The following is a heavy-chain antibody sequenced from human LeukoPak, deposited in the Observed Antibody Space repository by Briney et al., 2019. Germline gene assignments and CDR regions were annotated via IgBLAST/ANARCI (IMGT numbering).Heavy chain of an antibody. CDR3: ARHPGQYSSSSIDP. CDR2: IYYSGST. J-gene: IGHJ5*02. D-gene: IGHD6-6*01. Sequence: SETLSLTCAVSGGSISSSSYYWGWIRQPPGKGLEWIGSIYYSGSTYYNPSLKSRVTISVDTSKNQFSLKLSSVTAADTAVYYCARHPGQYSSSSIDPWGQGTLVTVSS. V-gene: IGHV4-39*01. CDR1: GGSISSSSYY.